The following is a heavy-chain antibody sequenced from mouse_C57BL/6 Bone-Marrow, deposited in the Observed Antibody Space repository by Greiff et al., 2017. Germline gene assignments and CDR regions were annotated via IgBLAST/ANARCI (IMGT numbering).Heavy chain of an antibody. Sequence: QVQLQQSGAELARPAASVKLSCKASGYTFTSYGISWVKLRTAPGLVWIGETYPRSGNTYYNEKFQGNAPLTADKSSSTAYMELRSLTSEDSAVYFWARGQLRLRPFFAYWGQGTLVTVSA. D-gene: IGHD3-2*02. CDR2: TYPRSGNT. CDR3: ARGQLRLRPFFAY. J-gene: IGHJ3*01. CDR1: GYTFTSYG. V-gene: IGHV1-81*01.